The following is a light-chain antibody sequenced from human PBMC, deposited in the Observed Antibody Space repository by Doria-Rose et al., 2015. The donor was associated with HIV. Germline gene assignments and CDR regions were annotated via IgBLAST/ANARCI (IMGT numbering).Light chain of an antibody. J-gene: IGKJ1*01. V-gene: IGKV3-20*01. CDR2: DAS. CDR1: QSFSSTY. CDR3: HQYGTSWT. Sequence: TQSPGTLSLSPGERATLSCRASQSFSSTYLGWYQQTTGHAPSLLLYDASTRATGVPDGFSASGSGTDFTLTINRLEPEDFALYYCHQYGTSWTFGQGTKVEI.